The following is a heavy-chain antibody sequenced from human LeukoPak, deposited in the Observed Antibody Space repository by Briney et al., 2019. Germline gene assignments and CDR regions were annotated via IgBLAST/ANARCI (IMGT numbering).Heavy chain of an antibody. Sequence: SDTLSLTCAVYGGSFSGYYWSWIRQPPGKGLEWIGEINHSGSTNYNPSLKSRVTISVNTSKNQFSLKLSSVTAADTAIYYCARDASRIQLWPLWGQGTLVTVSS. CDR3: ARDASRIQLWPL. V-gene: IGHV4-34*01. CDR2: INHSGST. D-gene: IGHD5-18*01. J-gene: IGHJ4*02. CDR1: GGSFSGYY.